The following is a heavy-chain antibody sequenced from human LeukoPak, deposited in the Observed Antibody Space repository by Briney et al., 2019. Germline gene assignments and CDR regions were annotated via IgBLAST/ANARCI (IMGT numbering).Heavy chain of an antibody. V-gene: IGHV3-21*01. J-gene: IGHJ5*02. Sequence: GGSLRLSCAASGFTFNIYAMSWVRQAPGKGLEWVSSISGSSSYIYYADSVKGRFTISRANAKNSLYLQMNSLRAEDTAVYYCARDQSSVAGTTYNWFDPWGQGTLVTVSS. CDR1: GFTFNIYA. CDR2: ISGSSSYI. D-gene: IGHD6-19*01. CDR3: ARDQSSVAGTTYNWFDP.